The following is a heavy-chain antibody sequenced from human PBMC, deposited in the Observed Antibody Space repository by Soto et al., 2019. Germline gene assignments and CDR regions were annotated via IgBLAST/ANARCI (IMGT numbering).Heavy chain of an antibody. CDR1: GFTFSTYS. CDR2: ISSSGAYI. Sequence: ESVGGLVKPGGSLRLSCAASGFTFSTYSMNWVRQAPGKGLEWVSSISSSGAYIYYADSVKGRFTISRDNAKNSLYLEMNSLRAEDTAVYYCAREMVAVCSGGSCYSIWGQGTLVTVSS. D-gene: IGHD2-15*01. J-gene: IGHJ4*02. V-gene: IGHV3-21*01. CDR3: AREMVAVCSGGSCYSI.